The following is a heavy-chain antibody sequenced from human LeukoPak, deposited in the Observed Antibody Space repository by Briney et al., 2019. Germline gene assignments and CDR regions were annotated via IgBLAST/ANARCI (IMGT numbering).Heavy chain of an antibody. Sequence: KPSETLSLTCTVSGGSISSSSYYWGWIRQPPGKGLEWIGSIYYSGSTYYNPSLKSRVTISVDTSKNQFSLKLSSVTAADTAVYYCARSAVAGSLGGEFGYWGQGTLVTVSS. V-gene: IGHV4-39*01. D-gene: IGHD6-19*01. CDR1: GGSISSSSYY. CDR3: ARSAVAGSLGGEFGY. J-gene: IGHJ4*02. CDR2: IYYSGST.